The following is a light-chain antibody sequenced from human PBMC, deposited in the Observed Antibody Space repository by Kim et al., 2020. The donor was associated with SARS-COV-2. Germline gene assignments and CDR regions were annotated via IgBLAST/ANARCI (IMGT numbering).Light chain of an antibody. J-gene: IGKJ2*01. Sequence: SASVGDRVTITCRASQSINSWLAWYQQKSGKAPKVLIYKASSLETGVPSRFSGSGSGTEFTLAISSLQPDDFTTYYCQQYQSYPYTFGQGTKLEI. V-gene: IGKV1-5*03. CDR1: QSINSW. CDR2: KAS. CDR3: QQYQSYPYT.